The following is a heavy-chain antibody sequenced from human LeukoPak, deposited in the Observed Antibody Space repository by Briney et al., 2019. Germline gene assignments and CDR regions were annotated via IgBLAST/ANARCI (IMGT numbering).Heavy chain of an antibody. D-gene: IGHD3-10*01. J-gene: IGHJ4*02. CDR2: ISAYNGNT. CDR3: ARESRYYGSGSFDY. V-gene: IGHV1-18*04. CDR1: GYTFTSYG. Sequence: ASVKVSCKASGYTFTSYGISWVRQAPGQGLEWMGWISAYNGNTNYAQKLQGRVTMTTDTSTSTAYMELRSLRSDDTAVYYCARESRYYGSGSFDYWGQGTLVTSPQ.